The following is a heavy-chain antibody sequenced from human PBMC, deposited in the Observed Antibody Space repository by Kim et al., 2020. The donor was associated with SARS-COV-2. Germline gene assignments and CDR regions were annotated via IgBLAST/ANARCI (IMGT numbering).Heavy chain of an antibody. CDR1: GYIFTNYA. D-gene: IGHD6-19*01. V-gene: IGHV1-3*01. CDR3: ARMKIAVSGPLEY. Sequence: ASVKVSCKASGYIFTNYAIHWVRQAPGQRLEWMGWINVGNGNTKYSQKFQSRVTFTRDTSASTAYMELSSLRSEDTAVYYCARMKIAVSGPLEYWGQGTLVTVSS. J-gene: IGHJ4*02. CDR2: INVGNGNT.